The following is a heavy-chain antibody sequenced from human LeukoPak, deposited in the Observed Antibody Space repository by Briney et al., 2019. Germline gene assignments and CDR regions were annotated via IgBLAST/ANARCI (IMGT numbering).Heavy chain of an antibody. Sequence: PSQTLSLTCTVSGGSISSGDSYWSWIRQPPGKGLVWIGYIYYSGSTYYNPSLKSRVTISVDTSKNQFSLKLSSVTAADTALYYCARVLGPRAFEYWGQGTLVTVSS. D-gene: IGHD2/OR15-2a*01. CDR1: GGSISSGDSY. CDR2: IYYSGST. J-gene: IGHJ4*02. V-gene: IGHV4-30-4*08. CDR3: ARVLGPRAFEY.